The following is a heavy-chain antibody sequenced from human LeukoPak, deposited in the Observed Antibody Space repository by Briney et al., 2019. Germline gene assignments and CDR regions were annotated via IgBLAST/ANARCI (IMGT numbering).Heavy chain of an antibody. J-gene: IGHJ4*02. CDR1: GASISSYY. D-gene: IGHD1-1*01. V-gene: IGHV4-59*01. CDR3: AGGPGHSFKY. Sequence: SETLSLTCAVSGASISSYYWSWIRQPPGKGLEWIGYIYYSGGTNYNPSLKSRVTISVDTSKNQFSLKLSSVTAADTAMYYCAGGPGHSFKYWGQGTRVTVSS. CDR2: IYYSGGT.